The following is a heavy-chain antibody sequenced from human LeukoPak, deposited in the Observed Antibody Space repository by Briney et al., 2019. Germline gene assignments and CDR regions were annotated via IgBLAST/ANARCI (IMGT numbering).Heavy chain of an antibody. CDR2: IYYSGST. CDR1: GGSISSYY. Sequence: SETLSLTCTVSGGSISSYYWSWIRQPPGKGLEWIGYIYYSGSTNYNPSLKSRVTISVDTSKNQFSLKLSSVTAADTAVYYCARFSGMVAATGGFDYWGQGTLVTVSS. V-gene: IGHV4-59*01. CDR3: ARFSGMVAATGGFDY. J-gene: IGHJ4*02. D-gene: IGHD2-15*01.